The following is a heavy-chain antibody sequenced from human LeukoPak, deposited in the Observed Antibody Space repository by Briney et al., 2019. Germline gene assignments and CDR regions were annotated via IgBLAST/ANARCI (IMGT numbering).Heavy chain of an antibody. CDR3: ARRLGYDYVWGSYDLDY. CDR1: GFTFSNYA. V-gene: IGHV3-23*01. D-gene: IGHD3-16*01. J-gene: IGHJ4*02. Sequence: GGSLRLSCAASGFTFSNYAMSWVRQAPGKGLEWVSSISAGGVSTYYADSVKGRFTISRDNAKNSLYLQMNSLRAEDTAVYYCARRLGYDYVWGSYDLDYWGQGTLVTVSS. CDR2: ISAGGVST.